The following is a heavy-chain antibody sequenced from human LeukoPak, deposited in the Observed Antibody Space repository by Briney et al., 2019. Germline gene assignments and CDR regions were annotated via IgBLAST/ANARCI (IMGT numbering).Heavy chain of an antibody. CDR2: IYPDDSDT. V-gene: IGHV5-51*01. Sequence: GESLKISCKDSGYSFTSYWIGWVRQMPGKGLEWMGIIYPDDSDTKYSPSFHGHVTISADKSINTAYLQWSSLKASDTAMYYCARRRLCGSDCFAFDIWGQGTMVTVPS. CDR1: GYSFTSYW. D-gene: IGHD2-21*02. CDR3: ARRRLCGSDCFAFDI. J-gene: IGHJ3*02.